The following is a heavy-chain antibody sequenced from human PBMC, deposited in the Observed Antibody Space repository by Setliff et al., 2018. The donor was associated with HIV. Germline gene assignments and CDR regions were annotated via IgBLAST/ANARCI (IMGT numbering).Heavy chain of an antibody. CDR1: GGAFSSYA. V-gene: IGHV1-2*02. CDR2: INPNTGDT. D-gene: IGHD1-1*01. Sequence: ASVKVSCKASGGAFSSYAISWVRQAPGQGLEWLGWINPNTGDTNYAQRFQGRVTMTSDTSISTAYMELSRLTSDDSAVYYCARDDLTFILDLDYWGQGTL. CDR3: ARDDLTFILDLDY. J-gene: IGHJ4*02.